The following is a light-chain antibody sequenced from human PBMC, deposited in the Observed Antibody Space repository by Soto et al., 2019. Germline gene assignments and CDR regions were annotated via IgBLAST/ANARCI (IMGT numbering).Light chain of an antibody. V-gene: IGKV3-15*01. CDR1: QNVNNK. Sequence: EIVLTQSPATLSVSPGERVTLSCRASQNVNNKLAWYQQKPVQAPRLVIYDVSTRATGIPATFSGSGSGTEFTRTISSLQSEDFAVYYFQQYNKWTPELTFGHGSKV. J-gene: IGKJ1*01. CDR2: DVS. CDR3: QQYNKWTPELT.